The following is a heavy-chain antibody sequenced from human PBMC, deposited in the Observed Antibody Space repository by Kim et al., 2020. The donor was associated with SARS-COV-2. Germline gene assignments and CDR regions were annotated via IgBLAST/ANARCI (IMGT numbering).Heavy chain of an antibody. CDR1: GFTFSSYG. D-gene: IGHD1-26*01. J-gene: IGHJ3*02. CDR3: AKDALVGGAFDI. Sequence: GGSLRLSCAASGFTFSSYGMHWVRQAPGKGLEWVAVISYDGSNKYYADSVKGRFTISRDNSKNTLFLQMNSLRAEDTAVYCCAKDALVGGAFDIWGQGTMVTVSS. V-gene: IGHV3-30*18. CDR2: ISYDGSNK.